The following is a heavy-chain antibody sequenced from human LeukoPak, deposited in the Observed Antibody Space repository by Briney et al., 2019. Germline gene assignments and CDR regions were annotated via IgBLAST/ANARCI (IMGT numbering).Heavy chain of an antibody. Sequence: GGSLRLSCAASGFTFSSYSMNWVRQAPGKGLEWVSAISGSGGSTYYADSVKGRFTISRDNSKNTLYLQMNSLRAEDTAVYYCANSISSYYDSSGYESSYYYGMDVWGQGTTVTVSS. CDR3: ANSISSYYDSSGYESSYYYGMDV. CDR2: ISGSGGST. J-gene: IGHJ6*02. D-gene: IGHD3-22*01. V-gene: IGHV3-23*01. CDR1: GFTFSSYS.